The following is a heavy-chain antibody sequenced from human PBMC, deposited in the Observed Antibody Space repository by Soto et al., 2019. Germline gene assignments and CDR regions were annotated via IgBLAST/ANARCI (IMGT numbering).Heavy chain of an antibody. V-gene: IGHV3-11*06. Sequence: QVQLVESGGGLVKPGGSLRLSCAASGFTFSDYYMSWIRQAPGKGLEWVSYISSSSSYTNYADSVKGRFTISRDNXXNSLYLQMNSLRAEDTAVYYCAGGRSWNPLFDYWGQGTLVTVSS. CDR1: GFTFSDYY. CDR3: AGGRSWNPLFDY. J-gene: IGHJ4*02. D-gene: IGHD1-1*01. CDR2: ISSSSSYT.